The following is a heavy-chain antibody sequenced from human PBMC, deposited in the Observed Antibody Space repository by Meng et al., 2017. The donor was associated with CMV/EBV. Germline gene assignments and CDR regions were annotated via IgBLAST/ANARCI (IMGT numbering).Heavy chain of an antibody. CDR2: IRYDGSNK. V-gene: IGHV3-30*02. CDR3: AKVASRPWEDSSWGDY. D-gene: IGHD2-2*01. Sequence: GESLKISCAASGFTFRDYDMNWVRQAPGKGLEWVSFIRYDGSNKYYAESVKGRFTISRDNSKNTLYLQMNSLRAEDTAVYYCAKVASRPWEDSSWGDYWGQGTLVTVSS. CDR1: GFTFRDYD. J-gene: IGHJ4*02.